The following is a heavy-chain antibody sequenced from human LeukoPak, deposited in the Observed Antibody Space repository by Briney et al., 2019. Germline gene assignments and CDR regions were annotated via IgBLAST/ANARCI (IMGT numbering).Heavy chain of an antibody. CDR1: GYSISSGYY. D-gene: IGHD3-10*01. J-gene: IGHJ5*02. Sequence: SETLSLTCTVSGYSISSGYYWGWIRQPPGKGLEWIGSIYHSGSTNYNPSLKSRVTISVDTSKNQFSLKLSSVTAADTAFYYCARGHDYYYSGRQSWFDPWGQGTLVTVSS. CDR2: IYHSGST. CDR3: ARGHDYYYSGRQSWFDP. V-gene: IGHV4-38-2*02.